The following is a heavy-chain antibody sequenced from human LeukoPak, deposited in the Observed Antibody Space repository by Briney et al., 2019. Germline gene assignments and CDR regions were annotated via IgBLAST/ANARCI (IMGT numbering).Heavy chain of an antibody. CDR3: ARAAWRGTNSRDAFDI. D-gene: IGHD4/OR15-4a*01. CDR2: ISYSGTT. V-gene: IGHV4-31*03. Sequence: KPSETLSLTCTVSGGSISSGGDYWSWIRQHPGKGLEWIGYISYSGTTYYNPSLKSRITMSLDTSKNQFSLELSSVTAADTAVYYCARAAWRGTNSRDAFDIWGLGTVVTVSS. CDR1: GGSISSGGDY. J-gene: IGHJ3*02.